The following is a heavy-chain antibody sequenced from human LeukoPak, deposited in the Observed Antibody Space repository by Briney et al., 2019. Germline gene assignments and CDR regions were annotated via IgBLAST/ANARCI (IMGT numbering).Heavy chain of an antibody. CDR1: GYTFTSYG. J-gene: IGHJ4*02. D-gene: IGHD3-3*01. CDR2: ISAYNGNT. V-gene: IGHV1-18*01. CDR3: ARARHIVSSDFWSGYFYFDY. Sequence: APVKVSCKASGYTFTSYGISWVRQAPGQGLEWMGWISAYNGNTNYAQKLQGRVTMTTDTSTSTAYMELRSLRSDDTAVYYCARARHIVSSDFWSGYFYFDYWGQGTLVTVSS.